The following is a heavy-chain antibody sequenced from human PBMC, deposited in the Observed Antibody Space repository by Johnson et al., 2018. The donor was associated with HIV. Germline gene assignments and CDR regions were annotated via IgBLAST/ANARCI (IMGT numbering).Heavy chain of an antibody. CDR3: AKGHPYYYGSGSYYNGDAFDI. CDR1: GFNFDNYA. Sequence: VESGGAVVQPGGSLRLSCAVSGFNFDNYAMHWVRQVPGKGLEWVSLISWDGGNVYYADSVKGRFTISRDNSKNTLYLQMDSLRAEDTAVYYCAKGHPYYYGSGSYYNGDAFDIWGQGTMVTVSS. D-gene: IGHD3-10*01. V-gene: IGHV3-43D*03. CDR2: ISWDGGNV. J-gene: IGHJ3*02.